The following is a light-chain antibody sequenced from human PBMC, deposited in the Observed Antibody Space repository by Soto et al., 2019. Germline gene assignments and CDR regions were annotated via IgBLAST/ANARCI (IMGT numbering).Light chain of an antibody. Sequence: QSLLTPPPSASGSPGQSVTISCTGTKSDIGVYDFVSWYQHHPGKAPRLIIYEVVQRPSGVPDRFSGSKSGNTASLTVSGLQAADEADYFCKSYAGSNTYVFGSGTKVTVL. V-gene: IGLV2-8*01. CDR3: KSYAGSNTYV. CDR2: EVV. J-gene: IGLJ1*01. CDR1: KSDIGVYDF.